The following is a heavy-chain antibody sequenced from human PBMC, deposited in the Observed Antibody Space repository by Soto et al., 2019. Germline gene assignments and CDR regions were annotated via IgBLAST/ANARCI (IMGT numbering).Heavy chain of an antibody. CDR3: AKDGVTIFGVVHTNSVLNDYYYYYMDV. V-gene: IGHV1-8*01. D-gene: IGHD3-3*01. CDR2: MNPNSGNT. CDR1: GYTFTSYD. Sequence: GASVKVSCKASGYTFTSYDINWVRQATGQGLEWMGWMNPNSGNTDYAQKLQGRVTMTTDTSTSTAYMELRSLRSDDTAVYYCAKDGVTIFGVVHTNSVLNDYYYYYMDVWGKGTTVTVS. J-gene: IGHJ6*03.